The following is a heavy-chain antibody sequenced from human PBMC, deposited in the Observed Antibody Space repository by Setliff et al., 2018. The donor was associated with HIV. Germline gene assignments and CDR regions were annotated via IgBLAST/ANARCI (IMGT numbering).Heavy chain of an antibody. CDR3: ATRTTYCSSTSCFVY. V-gene: IGHV4-30-4*08. CDR1: GGSISSDDYY. J-gene: IGHJ4*02. D-gene: IGHD2-2*01. CDR2: IYYTGST. Sequence: SETLSLTCTVSGGSISSDDYYWNWIRQPPGKGLEWIGYIYYTGSTYYNPSLKSRLTISIDTSKNQFSLKLSSVTAADTAMYYCATRTTYCSSTSCFVYWGQGALVTVSS.